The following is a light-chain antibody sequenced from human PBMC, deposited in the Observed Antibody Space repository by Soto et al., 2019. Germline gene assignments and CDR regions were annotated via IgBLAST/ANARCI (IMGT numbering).Light chain of an antibody. CDR2: DAS. Sequence: EVVLTQSPGTLSLSPGERAALCCRASQSVSSFLAWYQQRPGQPPRLLIYDASNRAAGIPARFSGSGSGTDYTLTISSLEPEDFAIYYCQQRSNWPLTFGGGTKVEIK. V-gene: IGKV3-11*01. J-gene: IGKJ4*01. CDR3: QQRSNWPLT. CDR1: QSVSSF.